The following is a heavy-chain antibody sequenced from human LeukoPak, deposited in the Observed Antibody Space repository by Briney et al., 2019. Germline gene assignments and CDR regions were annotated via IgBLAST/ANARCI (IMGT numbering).Heavy chain of an antibody. Sequence: DHSWCWIRQSPQMGLEWVGRIKTKTDGGTTDYAAPVKGRFTTSRDDSKNTLYLQMNSLKTEDTAVYYCSTGSYSGSRYDYWGQGTLVTVAS. CDR3: STGSYSGSRYDY. D-gene: IGHD1-26*01. V-gene: IGHV3-15*01. J-gene: IGHJ4*02. CDR1: DHS. CDR2: IKTKTDGGTT.